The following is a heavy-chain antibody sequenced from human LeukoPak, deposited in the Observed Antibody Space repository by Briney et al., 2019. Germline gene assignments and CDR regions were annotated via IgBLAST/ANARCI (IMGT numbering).Heavy chain of an antibody. D-gene: IGHD4-17*01. CDR3: ARDLTTVTKRFDI. CDR2: VLYSGIT. Sequence: SETLSLTCTISGGSISTHYWTWIRQPPGKGLEWIGYVLYSGITNYNPSLRSRITISVDTSQNQFSLSLRSVTAADTAVYCCARDLTTVTKRFDIWGQGTMVTVSS. CDR1: GGSISTHY. V-gene: IGHV4-59*11. J-gene: IGHJ3*02.